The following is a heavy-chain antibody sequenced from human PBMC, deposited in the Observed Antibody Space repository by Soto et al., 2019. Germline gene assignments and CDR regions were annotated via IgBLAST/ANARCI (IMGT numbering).Heavy chain of an antibody. CDR3: ARSGGYSGDDPFYYYYYTDV. Sequence: GGSLRLSCAASGFTVSSNYMSWVRQAPGKGLEWVSVIYSGGSTYYADSVKGRFTISRHNSKNTLYLQMNSLRAEDTAVYYCARSGGYSGDDPFYYYYYTDVGGKGTKVTVSS. J-gene: IGHJ6*03. D-gene: IGHD5-12*01. CDR2: IYSGGST. V-gene: IGHV3-53*04. CDR1: GFTVSSNY.